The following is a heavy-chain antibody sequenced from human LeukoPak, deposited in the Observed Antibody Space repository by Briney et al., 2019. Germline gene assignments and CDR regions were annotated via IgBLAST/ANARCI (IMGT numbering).Heavy chain of an antibody. V-gene: IGHV3-21*01. Sequence: PGGSLRLSCAASGFTFSSYSMNWVRQAPGKGLECVSSISSSSSYIYYADSVKGRFTISRDNAKNSLYLQMNSLRAEDTAVYYCARDHCSSTSCYVSYYYYYGMDVWGQGTTVTVSS. CDR3: ARDHCSSTSCYVSYYYYYGMDV. J-gene: IGHJ6*02. CDR1: GFTFSSYS. D-gene: IGHD2-2*01. CDR2: ISSSSSYI.